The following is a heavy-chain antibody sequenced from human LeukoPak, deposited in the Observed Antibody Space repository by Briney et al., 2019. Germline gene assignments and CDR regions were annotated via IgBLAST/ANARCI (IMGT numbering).Heavy chain of an antibody. D-gene: IGHD6-6*01. J-gene: IGHJ4*02. CDR3: ARGSSFGSY. V-gene: IGHV3-7*01. Sequence: PGGSLRLSCAASGNYRMHWVREAPGKGLEWVANMKQDGSENYYVDSVRGRFTISRDNAKNLLYLQMNSLRAEDTAVYYCARGSSFGSYWGQGTLVTVSS. CDR1: GNYR. CDR2: MKQDGSEN.